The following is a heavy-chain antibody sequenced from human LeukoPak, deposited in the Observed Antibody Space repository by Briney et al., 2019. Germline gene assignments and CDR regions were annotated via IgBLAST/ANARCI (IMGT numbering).Heavy chain of an antibody. CDR3: AKDPRDGQVFDY. CDR2: ISGSGGST. Sequence: GGFLRLSCAASGFTFSSYAMSWVRQAPGKGLEWVSAISGSGGSTYYADSVKGRFTISRDNSKNTLYLQMNSLRAEDTAVYYCAKDPRDGQVFDYWGQGTLVTVSS. V-gene: IGHV3-23*01. D-gene: IGHD2-21*02. J-gene: IGHJ4*02. CDR1: GFTFSSYA.